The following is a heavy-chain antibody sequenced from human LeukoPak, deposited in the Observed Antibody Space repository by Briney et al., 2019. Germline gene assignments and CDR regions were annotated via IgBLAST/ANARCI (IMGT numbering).Heavy chain of an antibody. CDR1: GFIFSSFW. CDR3: GRGMRDYYGLDY. Sequence: GGSLRLSCAASGFIFSSFWMHWVRQVPGKGLVWVSHINSDGRTTDYADSVRGRFTISRDNAKNALYLQMNRLTVEDTAVYYCGRGMRDYYGLDYWGQGFLVTVSS. CDR2: INSDGRTT. D-gene: IGHD3-10*01. V-gene: IGHV3-74*01. J-gene: IGHJ4*02.